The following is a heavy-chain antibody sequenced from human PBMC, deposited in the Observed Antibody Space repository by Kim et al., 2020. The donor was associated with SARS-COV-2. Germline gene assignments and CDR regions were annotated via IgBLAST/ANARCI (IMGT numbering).Heavy chain of an antibody. CDR2: ISSNGGST. D-gene: IGHD5-12*01. Sequence: GGPLRLSCSASGFTFSSYAMHWVRQAPGKGLEYVSAISSNGGSTYYADSVKGRFTISRDNSKNTLYLQMSSLRAEDTAVYYCVKAGASIVATPIDYWGQGTLVTVSS. J-gene: IGHJ4*02. CDR1: GFTFSSYA. V-gene: IGHV3-64D*06. CDR3: VKAGASIVATPIDY.